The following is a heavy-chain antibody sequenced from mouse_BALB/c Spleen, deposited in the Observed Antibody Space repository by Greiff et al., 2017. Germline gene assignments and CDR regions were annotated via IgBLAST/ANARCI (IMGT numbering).Heavy chain of an antibody. Sequence: VQLHQSGAELVRPGVSVKISCKGSGYTFTDYAMHWVKQSHAKSLEWIGVISTYYGDASYNQKFKGKATMTVDKSSSTAYMELARLTSEDSAIYYCARADLDYWGQGTTLTVSS. J-gene: IGHJ2*01. V-gene: IGHV1S137*01. CDR2: ISTYYGDA. CDR3: ARADLDY. CDR1: GYTFTDYA.